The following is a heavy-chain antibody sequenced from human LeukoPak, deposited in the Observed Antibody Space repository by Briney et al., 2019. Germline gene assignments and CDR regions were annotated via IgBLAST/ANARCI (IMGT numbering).Heavy chain of an antibody. V-gene: IGHV4-30-4*01. CDR3: ARGGAAAGTFDY. CDR1: GGSISSGDYY. Sequence: SETLSLTCTVSGGSISSGDYYWRWIRQPPGKGLEWIGYIYYSGSTYYNPSLKSRVTISVDTSKNQFSLKLSSVTAADTAVYYCARGGAAAGTFDYWGQGTLVTVSS. D-gene: IGHD6-13*01. CDR2: IYYSGST. J-gene: IGHJ4*02.